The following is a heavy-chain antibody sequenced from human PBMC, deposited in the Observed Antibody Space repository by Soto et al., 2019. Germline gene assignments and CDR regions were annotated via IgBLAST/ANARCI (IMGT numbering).Heavy chain of an antibody. V-gene: IGHV5-51*01. CDR1: GYSFTSYW. D-gene: IGHD5-12*01. CDR2: IYPGDSDT. J-gene: IGHJ4*02. CDR3: AGQSGYGGPSFDN. Sequence: PGESLKISCKGSGYSFTSYWIGWVRQMPGKGLERMGIIYPGDSDTRYSPSFQGQVTISADKSISTAYLQWSSLKASDTAMYYCAGQSGYGGPSFDNWGKGSLVTACS.